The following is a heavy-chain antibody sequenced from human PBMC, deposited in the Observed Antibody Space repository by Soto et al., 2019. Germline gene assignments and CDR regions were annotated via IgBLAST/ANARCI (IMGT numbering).Heavy chain of an antibody. V-gene: IGHV2-5*02. D-gene: IGHD6-13*01. J-gene: IGHJ4*02. CDR1: GFSLSSPAVG. CDR3: AHGSGWLSDY. Sequence: QITLRESGPTLVKPTQTLTLTGNFSGFSLSSPAVGVNWIRQPPGKAPEWLALIYWDDDKRYNPSLQSRLTITKDTSKNQVVLTMTNMDPVDTATYYCAHGSGWLSDYWGQGTLVTVSS. CDR2: IYWDDDK.